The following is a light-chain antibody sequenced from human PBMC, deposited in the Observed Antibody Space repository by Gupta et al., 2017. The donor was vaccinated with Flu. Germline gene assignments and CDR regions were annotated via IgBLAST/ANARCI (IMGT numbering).Light chain of an antibody. J-gene: IGLJ2*01. V-gene: IGLV3-19*01. CDR2: AKH. CDR3: NSRDSTDNHQAV. Sequence: SSELTQSPAVYLALGQTVRMPCHVDSLRNSYASWYQHKPGQAPLLVIYAKHIRPSGIPDRFSGSSSGNTASLTITGAQAEDEADYYCNSRDSTDNHQAVFGGGTKLTVL. CDR1: SLRNSY.